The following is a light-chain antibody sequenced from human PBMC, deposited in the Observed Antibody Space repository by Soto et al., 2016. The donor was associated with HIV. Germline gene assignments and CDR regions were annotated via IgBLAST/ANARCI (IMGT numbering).Light chain of an antibody. J-gene: IGKJ1*01. CDR3: QQYYSFPRT. CDR1: QDISTW. CDR2: AAS. Sequence: DIQMTQSPSSVSASVGDRVTITCRASQDISTWLAWYQQKPGKAPKLLIYAASTLQSGVPSRFSGSGSATDFTLTISCLQSEDFATYYCQQYYSFPRTFGQGTKVEIK. V-gene: IGKV1-12*01.